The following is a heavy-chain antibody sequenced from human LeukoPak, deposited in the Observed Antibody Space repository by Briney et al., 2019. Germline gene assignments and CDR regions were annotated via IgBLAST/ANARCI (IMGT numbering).Heavy chain of an antibody. V-gene: IGHV3-48*01. CDR2: ISSRSTTI. Sequence: TGRSLRLSCAASGFTFSNYNLNWVRQAPGKGLEWVSYISSRSTTIHYADSVKGRFTISRDNAENSLFLQMNSLRAEDTAIYYCARVFLEDTQWGQGTLVTVSS. CDR1: GFTFSNYN. D-gene: IGHD2-15*01. J-gene: IGHJ4*02. CDR3: ARVFLEDTQ.